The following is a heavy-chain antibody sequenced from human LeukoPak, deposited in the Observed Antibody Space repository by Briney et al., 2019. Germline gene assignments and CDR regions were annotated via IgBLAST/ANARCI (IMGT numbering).Heavy chain of an antibody. D-gene: IGHD5-12*01. CDR2: ISYDGSNK. Sequence: GRSLRLSCAASGFTFSSYAMHWVRQAPGKGLEWVAVISYDGSNKYYADSVKGRFTISRDNSKNTLYLQMNSLRAEDTAVYHCARARGYSGYASLEYWGQGTLVTVSS. CDR3: ARARGYSGYASLEY. J-gene: IGHJ4*02. V-gene: IGHV3-30-3*01. CDR1: GFTFSSYA.